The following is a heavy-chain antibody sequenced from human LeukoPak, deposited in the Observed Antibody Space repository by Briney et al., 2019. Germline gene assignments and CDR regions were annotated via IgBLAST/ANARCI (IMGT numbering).Heavy chain of an antibody. V-gene: IGHV5-51*01. Sequence: GESLKISCKGSGYSFTSYWIAWVRQMPGKGLECMGIIYPGDSDTRYSPSFQGQVTISADKSISTAFLQWTSLRASDTAMYYCARLITTRDPLDYWGQGTLVTVSS. D-gene: IGHD3-22*01. CDR2: IYPGDSDT. CDR3: ARLITTRDPLDY. CDR1: GYSFTSYW. J-gene: IGHJ4*02.